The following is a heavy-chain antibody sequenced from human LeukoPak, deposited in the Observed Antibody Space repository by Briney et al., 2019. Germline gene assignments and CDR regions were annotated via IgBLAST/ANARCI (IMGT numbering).Heavy chain of an antibody. V-gene: IGHV3-33*01. CDR1: GFTFSSYG. J-gene: IGHJ4*02. CDR3: ARVDTTMGCDY. D-gene: IGHD5-18*01. CDR2: IWYDGSNK. Sequence: QPGRSLRLSCAASGFTFSSYGMHWVRQAPGKGLEWVAVIWYDGSNKYYADSVKGRFTISRDNSKDTLYLQMDSLRAEDTAVYYCARVDTTMGCDYWGQGTLVTVSS.